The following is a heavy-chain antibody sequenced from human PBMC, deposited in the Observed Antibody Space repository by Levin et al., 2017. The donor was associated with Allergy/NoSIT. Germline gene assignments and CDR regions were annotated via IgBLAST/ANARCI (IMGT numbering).Heavy chain of an antibody. J-gene: IGHJ5*02. CDR1: GDSLINSY. D-gene: IGHD6-19*01. CDR3: ARDVGSRGWPTWLDP. CDR2: IYGSGTS. V-gene: IGHV4-4*07. Sequence: SETLSLTCSVSGDSLINSYWTWVRQPAGKGLEYIGRIYGSGTSNFNPSFRSRVTMSVDTSKNQISLDFTSVTAADTAVYYCARDVGSRGWPTWLDPWGQGTLVIVSS.